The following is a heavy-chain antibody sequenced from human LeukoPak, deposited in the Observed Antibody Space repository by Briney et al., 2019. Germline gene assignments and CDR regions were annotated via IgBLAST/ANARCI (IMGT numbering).Heavy chain of an antibody. CDR1: GFTFSNAW. D-gene: IGHD2-21*02. J-gene: IGHJ4*02. Sequence: GRSLRLSCAASGFTFSNAWMSWVCQAPGKGLEWVGRIKSKTDGGTTDYAAPVKGRFTISRDDSKNTLYLQMNSLKTEDTAVYYCTTEGRYCGGDCYWNYWGQGTLVTVSS. CDR2: IKSKTDGGTT. V-gene: IGHV3-15*01. CDR3: TTEGRYCGGDCYWNY.